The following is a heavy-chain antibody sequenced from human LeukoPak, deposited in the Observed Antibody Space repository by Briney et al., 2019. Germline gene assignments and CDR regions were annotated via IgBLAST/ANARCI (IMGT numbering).Heavy chain of an antibody. D-gene: IGHD5-12*01. J-gene: IGHJ6*03. CDR2: IYHSGST. CDR1: GYSISSGYY. V-gene: IGHV4-38-2*01. CDR3: ARGMRGYSGYFYYYYMDV. Sequence: SETLSLTCAVSGYSISSGYYWGWIRPPPGKGLEWIGSIYHSGSTYYNPSLKSRVTISVDTSKNQFSLKLSSVTAADTAVYYCARGMRGYSGYFYYYYMDVWGKGTTVTVSS.